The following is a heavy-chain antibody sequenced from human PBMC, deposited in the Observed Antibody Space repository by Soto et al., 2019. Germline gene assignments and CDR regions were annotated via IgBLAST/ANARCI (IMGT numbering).Heavy chain of an antibody. CDR3: AKDFNPGIAAAGTNY. J-gene: IGHJ4*02. CDR2: ISGSGGST. Sequence: GGSLRLSCAASGFTFSSYAMSWVRQAPGKGLEWVSAISGSGGSTYYADSVKGRFTISRDNSKNTLYLQMSSLRAEDTAVYYCAKDFNPGIAAAGTNYWGQGTLVTVSS. CDR1: GFTFSSYA. V-gene: IGHV3-23*01. D-gene: IGHD6-13*01.